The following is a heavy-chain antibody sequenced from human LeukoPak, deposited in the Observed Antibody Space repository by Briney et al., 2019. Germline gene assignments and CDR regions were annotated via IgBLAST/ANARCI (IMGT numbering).Heavy chain of an antibody. J-gene: IGHJ4*02. Sequence: PGRSLRLSCAASGFTFSSYAMHWVRQAPGKGLKWVAVISYDGSNKYYADSVKGRFTISRDNSKNTLYLQMNSLRAEDTAVHYCAREVPTSGYDSAYYFDYWGQGTLVTVSS. CDR1: GFTFSSYA. V-gene: IGHV3-30-3*01. CDR2: ISYDGSNK. D-gene: IGHD5-12*01. CDR3: AREVPTSGYDSAYYFDY.